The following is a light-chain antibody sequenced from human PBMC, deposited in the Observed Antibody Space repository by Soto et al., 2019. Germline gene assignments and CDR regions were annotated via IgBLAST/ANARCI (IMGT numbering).Light chain of an antibody. CDR2: LNSDGSH. CDR3: QTWGTGIGV. Sequence: QPVLTQSPSASASLGASVKLTCTLSSGHSSYAIAWHQQEPEKGPRYLMKLNSDGSHTKGDGIPDRFSGSSSGAERYLTISSLQFEDEADYYCQTWGTGIGVFGVGTTLTV. J-gene: IGLJ3*02. V-gene: IGLV4-69*01. CDR1: SGHSSYA.